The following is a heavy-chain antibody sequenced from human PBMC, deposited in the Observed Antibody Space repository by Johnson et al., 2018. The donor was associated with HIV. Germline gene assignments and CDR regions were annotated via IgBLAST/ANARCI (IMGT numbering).Heavy chain of an antibody. Sequence: QVQLVESGGGVVQPGGSLRLSCAASGFTFGSYAMHWVRQAPGKGLEWVAVISYDGSNTYYADSVKGRFTISRDNAKNSLYLQMNSLRAEDTALYYCAKALGIVVVLDAFDIWGQGTMVTVSS. V-gene: IGHV3-30-3*01. CDR3: AKALGIVVVLDAFDI. CDR2: ISYDGSNT. D-gene: IGHD3-22*01. J-gene: IGHJ3*02. CDR1: GFTFGSYA.